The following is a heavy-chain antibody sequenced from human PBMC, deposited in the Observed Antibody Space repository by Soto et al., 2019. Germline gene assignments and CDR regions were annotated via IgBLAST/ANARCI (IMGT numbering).Heavy chain of an antibody. CDR2: ISGSGGST. CDR3: AKDIGGEGQQLVHGYFDY. V-gene: IGHV3-23*01. CDR1: LFTVSSYA. D-gene: IGHD6-13*01. J-gene: IGHJ4*02. Sequence: GSLSLSCAYSLFTVSSYAMSCVRHSLGKGLHLVSAISGSGGSTYYADSVKGRFTISRDNSKNTLYLQMNSLRAEDTAVYYCAKDIGGEGQQLVHGYFDYWGQGTLVTVSS.